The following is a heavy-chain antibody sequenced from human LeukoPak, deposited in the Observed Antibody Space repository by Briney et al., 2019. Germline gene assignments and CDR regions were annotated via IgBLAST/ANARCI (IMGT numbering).Heavy chain of an antibody. D-gene: IGHD3-10*01. V-gene: IGHV3-74*01. CDR1: GFTFSNYW. CDR2: INRDGSTT. CDR3: ARDKKSGESSEIDY. J-gene: IGHJ4*02. Sequence: GGSLRLSCAASGFTFSNYWVHWVRQAPGKGLVWVSRINRDGSTTNYADSVKGRFTVSRDDAKNTLNLQMNSLGAEDTAVYYCARDKKSGESSEIDYWGQGTLVTVSS.